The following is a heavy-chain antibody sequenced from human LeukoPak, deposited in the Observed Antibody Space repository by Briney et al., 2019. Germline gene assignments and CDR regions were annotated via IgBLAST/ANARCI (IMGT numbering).Heavy chain of an antibody. J-gene: IGHJ4*02. CDR1: GFTFSSYA. V-gene: IGHV3-23*01. D-gene: IGHD3-10*01. Sequence: PGGSLRLSCAASGFTFSSYAMSWVRQAPGKGLEWVSTITGSGGSSYYADSVKGRFTISRDNAKNSLYLQMNSLRAEDTAVYYCASQRFGELYPANWGQGTLVTVSS. CDR2: ITGSGGSS. CDR3: ASQRFGELYPAN.